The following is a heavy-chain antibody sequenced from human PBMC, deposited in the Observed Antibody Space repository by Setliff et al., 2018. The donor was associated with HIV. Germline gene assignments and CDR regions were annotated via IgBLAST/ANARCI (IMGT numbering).Heavy chain of an antibody. CDR1: GFTFSSHW. V-gene: IGHV3-74*01. Sequence: VGSLRLSCAASGFTFSSHWIHWVRQAPGKGLVWVSRIKSDGSNIAYADFVKGRFTISRDNAKSTLYLQMNSLRADDTAVYYCARGQTSMLNWGQGTLVTVSS. CDR2: IKSDGSNI. D-gene: IGHD3-16*01. J-gene: IGHJ4*02. CDR3: ARGQTSMLN.